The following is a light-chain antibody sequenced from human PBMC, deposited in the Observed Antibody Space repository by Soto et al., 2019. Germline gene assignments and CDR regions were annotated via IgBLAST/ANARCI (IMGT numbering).Light chain of an antibody. Sequence: DIQMTQSPSTLSASVGXXVTITCRASQSISSWLAWYQQKPGKAPKLLIYKASSLESGVPSRFSGSGSGTEFTLTISSLQPDDFATYYCQQYNSYPYTFGQGTKLEIK. CDR3: QQYNSYPYT. V-gene: IGKV1-5*03. CDR1: QSISSW. CDR2: KAS. J-gene: IGKJ2*01.